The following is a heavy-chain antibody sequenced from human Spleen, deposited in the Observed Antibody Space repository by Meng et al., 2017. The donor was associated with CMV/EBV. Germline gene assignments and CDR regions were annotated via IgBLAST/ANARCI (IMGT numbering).Heavy chain of an antibody. CDR3: AKVRGAPYSGYFYDRSGYYPPSN. CDR2: ISGGGGRT. Sequence: GESLKISCAASGFTFSTYAMSWVRQAPGKGLEGVGGISGGGGRTYYADALEGRFTISRDDSKNTLSLQMKSLRADDTAVYYCAKVRGAPYSGYFYDRSGYYPPSNWGQGTLVTVSS. V-gene: IGHV3-23*01. J-gene: IGHJ4*02. D-gene: IGHD3-22*01. CDR1: GFTFSTYA.